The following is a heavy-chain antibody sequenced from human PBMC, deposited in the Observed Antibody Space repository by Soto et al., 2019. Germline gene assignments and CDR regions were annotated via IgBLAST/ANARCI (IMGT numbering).Heavy chain of an antibody. CDR2: ISDSGATT. V-gene: IGHV3-23*01. CDR1: GFPFGENA. J-gene: IGHJ4*02. CDR3: AKEDTSSGSLDY. Sequence: RLSCSASGFPFGENAMSWVRQAPGKGLEWVSGISDSGATTYYADSVRGRFTISRDNSKNTLYLQMKSLRAEDSASYYCAKEDTSSGSLDYWGQGALVTVSS. D-gene: IGHD6-19*01.